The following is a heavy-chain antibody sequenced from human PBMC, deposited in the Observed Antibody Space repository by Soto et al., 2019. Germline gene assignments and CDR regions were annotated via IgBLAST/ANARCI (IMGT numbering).Heavy chain of an antibody. V-gene: IGHV3-48*02. Sequence: ESGGGSVQPGGSLRLSCAASGFTFSTFSMNWVRQAPGRGLEWISYISGGGRPISYADSVKGRFTISRDNAKNSLYLQMDSLTDEDTAVYYCARDLGWAFDSWGQGTLVTASS. CDR3: ARDLGWAFDS. CDR1: GFTFSTFS. CDR2: ISGGGRPI. J-gene: IGHJ4*02. D-gene: IGHD6-19*01.